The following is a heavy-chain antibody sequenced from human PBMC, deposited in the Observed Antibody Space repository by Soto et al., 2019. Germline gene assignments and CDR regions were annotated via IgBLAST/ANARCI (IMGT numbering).Heavy chain of an antibody. V-gene: IGHV3-23*01. CDR3: AKESSVLWCGEFTF. D-gene: IGHD3-10*01. CDR2: ISARGDST. Sequence: EVQLLESGGGFIQPGGSLRLSCAASGFTFTAYAMSWVRQAPGKGLEWVSAISARGDSTYYRDSVKGRFTISRDNSKNTLYLQMNSLRAEDTAVYYCAKESSVLWCGEFTFWGQGTLVTVSS. J-gene: IGHJ4*02. CDR1: GFTFTAYA.